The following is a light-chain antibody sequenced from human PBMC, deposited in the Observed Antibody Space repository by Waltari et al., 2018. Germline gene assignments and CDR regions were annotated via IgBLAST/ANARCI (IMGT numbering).Light chain of an antibody. V-gene: IGKV3-20*01. Sequence: EIVLTQSPGTLSLSPGERATLSCRASQSVRSSYLAWYQQKPGQAPRFLIYGASSRATDIPDRFSGSGSGTDFTLTISRLEPEDVAVYYCQQYGSSPLTFGGGTKVEIK. J-gene: IGKJ4*01. CDR1: QSVRSSY. CDR3: QQYGSSPLT. CDR2: GAS.